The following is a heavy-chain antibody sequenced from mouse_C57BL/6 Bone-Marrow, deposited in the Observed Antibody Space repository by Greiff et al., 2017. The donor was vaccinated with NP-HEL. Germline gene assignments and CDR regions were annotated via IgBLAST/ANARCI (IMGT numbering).Heavy chain of an antibody. CDR1: GFTFNTYA. V-gene: IGHV10-3*01. J-gene: IGHJ4*01. CDR3: VSSRQLRPHYAMDY. D-gene: IGHD3-2*02. Sequence: EVQRVESGGGLVQPKGSLKLSCAASGFTFNTYAMHWVRQAPGKGLEWVARIRSKSSNYATYYADSVKDRFTISRDDSQSMLYLQMNNLKTEDTAMYYCVSSRQLRPHYAMDYWGQGTSVTVSS. CDR2: IRSKSSNYAT.